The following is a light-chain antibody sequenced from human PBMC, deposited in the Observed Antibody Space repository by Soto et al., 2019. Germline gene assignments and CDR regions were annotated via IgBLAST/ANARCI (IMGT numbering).Light chain of an antibody. J-gene: IGLJ2*01. Sequence: QSALTQPASVSGSPGQSITISCTGTSSDIGGYNFVSWYHQHPGKAPKLLIYAVTNRPSGIPDRFSGSKSGNTASLTISGLQAAVGAGYYCGSYTTSSTLVFGGGTKLTVL. CDR3: GSYTTSSTLV. CDR1: SSDIGGYNF. CDR2: AVT. V-gene: IGLV2-14*01.